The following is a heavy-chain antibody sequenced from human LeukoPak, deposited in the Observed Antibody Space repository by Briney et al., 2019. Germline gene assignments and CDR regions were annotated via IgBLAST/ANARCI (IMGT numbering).Heavy chain of an antibody. CDR2: IYPGDSDT. Sequence: GESLQISFKGSGYCFTSYWIGWVREMPGKGLERMAIIYPGDSDTRYSPSFQGQVTISADKSISNAYLQWSSLKASDTAMYYCARSGIAAAGTFDPWGQGAMVTVAS. V-gene: IGHV5-51*01. CDR3: ARSGIAAAGTFDP. J-gene: IGHJ5*02. CDR1: GYCFTSYW. D-gene: IGHD6-13*01.